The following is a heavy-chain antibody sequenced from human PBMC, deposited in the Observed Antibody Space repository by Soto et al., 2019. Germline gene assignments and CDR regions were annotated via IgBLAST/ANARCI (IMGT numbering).Heavy chain of an antibody. D-gene: IGHD2-15*01. CDR1: GFTFSSYG. Sequence: QVQLVESGGGVVQPGRSLRLSCAASGFTFSSYGMHWVRQAPGKGLEWVAVISYDGSNKYYADSVKGRFTISRDNSKNPLYLQMNSLRAEDRAVYYCAKEDVAPTDNCSGGSCYSPWFDPWGQGTLVTVSS. CDR2: ISYDGSNK. J-gene: IGHJ5*02. CDR3: AKEDVAPTDNCSGGSCYSPWFDP. V-gene: IGHV3-30*18.